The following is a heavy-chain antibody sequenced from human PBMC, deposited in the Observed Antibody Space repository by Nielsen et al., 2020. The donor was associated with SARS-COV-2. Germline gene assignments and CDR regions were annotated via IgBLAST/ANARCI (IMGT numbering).Heavy chain of an antibody. CDR3: ARHLRYCSSTSCLDAFDI. Sequence: SETLSLTCTVSGGSISSYYWSWIRQPPGKGLEWIGYIYYSGSTNYNPSLKSRVTISVDTSKNQFSLKLSSVTAADTAVYYCARHLRYCSSTSCLDAFDIWGQGTMVTVSS. CDR1: GGSISSYY. V-gene: IGHV4-59*08. J-gene: IGHJ3*02. D-gene: IGHD2-2*01. CDR2: IYYSGST.